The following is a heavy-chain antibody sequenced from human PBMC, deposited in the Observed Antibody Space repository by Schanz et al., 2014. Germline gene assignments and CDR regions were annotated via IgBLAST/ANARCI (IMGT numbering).Heavy chain of an antibody. CDR3: VRVSFADPRLYRGMDRDIDY. J-gene: IGHJ4*02. CDR2: ISYGTSYI. D-gene: IGHD5-18*01. CDR1: GFSVGNKY. V-gene: IGHV3-21*01. Sequence: EVQLVESGGGLVQPGGSLRLSCAASGFSVGNKYMNWVRQAPGKGLEWVSSISYGTSYIYYADSVKGRFTISRDNSKNTLYLQMNSLRAEDTAVYYCVRVSFADPRLYRGMDRDIDYWGQGTLVTVSS.